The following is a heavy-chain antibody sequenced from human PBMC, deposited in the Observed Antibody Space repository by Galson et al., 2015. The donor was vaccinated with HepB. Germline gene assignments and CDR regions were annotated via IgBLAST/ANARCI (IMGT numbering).Heavy chain of an antibody. Sequence: SLRLSCAGSGFTFSGSAMHWVRQASGKRLEWDGRIGSQSYNYATAYTASVKGRFTISRDDSKNTAYLQMNSLRTEDTDVYYRVRMGDLSGYSSCWGQGTLVTVSS. J-gene: IGHJ4*02. CDR1: GFTFSGSA. D-gene: IGHD3-22*01. CDR3: VRMGDLSGYSSC. CDR2: IGSQSYNYAT. V-gene: IGHV3-73*01.